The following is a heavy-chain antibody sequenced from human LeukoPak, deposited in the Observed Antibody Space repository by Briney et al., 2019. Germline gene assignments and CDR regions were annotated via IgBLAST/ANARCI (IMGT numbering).Heavy chain of an antibody. D-gene: IGHD2-8*02. CDR1: GFTFSTFA. Sequence: GGSLRLSCAASGFTFSTFAMIWVRQPPGKGLEWVSRIFPSGGEIHYADSVRGRFTISRDNSKSTLSLQMNSLRAEDTAIYYCATYRQVLLPFESWGQGTLVTVSS. CDR3: ATYRQVLLPFES. J-gene: IGHJ4*02. CDR2: IFPSGGEI. V-gene: IGHV3-23*01.